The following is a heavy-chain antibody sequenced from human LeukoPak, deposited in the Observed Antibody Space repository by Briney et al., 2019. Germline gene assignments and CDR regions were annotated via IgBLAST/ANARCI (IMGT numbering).Heavy chain of an antibody. CDR3: AKGLRYLSFNDAFDI. Sequence: SGAPFPTFTVSGGSLSTSCYYWGWVRPPPGKGLEWVGSMYYSGSTYYNPSLKSRVTISVDTSKNQFSLRLSSVTAADTAVYYCAKGLRYLSFNDAFDIWGQGTMVTVSS. D-gene: IGHD3-9*01. J-gene: IGHJ3*02. V-gene: IGHV4-39*05. CDR2: MYYSGST. CDR1: GGSLSTSCYY.